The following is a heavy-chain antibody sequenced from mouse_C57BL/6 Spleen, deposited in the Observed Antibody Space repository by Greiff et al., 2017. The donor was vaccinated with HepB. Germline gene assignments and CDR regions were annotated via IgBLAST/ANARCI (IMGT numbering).Heavy chain of an antibody. V-gene: IGHV3-6*01. Sequence: VQLKESGPGLVKPSQSLSLTCSVTGYSITSGYYWNWIRQFPGNKLEWMGYISYDGSNNYNPSLKNRISITRDTSKNQFFLKLNSVTTEDTATYYCARGPPYGNYPYYFDYWGQGTTLTVSS. CDR1: GYSITSGYY. CDR3: ARGPPYGNYPYYFDY. J-gene: IGHJ2*01. CDR2: ISYDGSN. D-gene: IGHD2-1*01.